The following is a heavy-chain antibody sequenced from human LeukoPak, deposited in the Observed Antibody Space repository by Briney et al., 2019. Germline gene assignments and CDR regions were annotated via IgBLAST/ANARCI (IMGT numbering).Heavy chain of an antibody. Sequence: GGSLSLSCAASGFSLTTYGMSWVRQAPGKGLAWVANIKRVGSEKYYVDSVKGRFTISRDKAKHSLYLQMNSLTAEDTAVYFCARLSLMILGHQLIYYFDYWGQGTLVTVSA. CDR2: IKRVGSEK. CDR3: ARLSLMILGHQLIYYFDY. D-gene: IGHD1-26*01. V-gene: IGHV3-7*01. CDR1: GFSLTTYG. J-gene: IGHJ4*02.